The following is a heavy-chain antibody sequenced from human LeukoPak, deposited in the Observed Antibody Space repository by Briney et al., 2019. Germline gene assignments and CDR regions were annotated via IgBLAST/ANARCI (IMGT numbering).Heavy chain of an antibody. D-gene: IGHD6-19*01. CDR1: GCSISSYY. J-gene: IGHJ4*02. Sequence: SETLSLTCTVSGCSISSYYWSWIRQPAGRGLELIGRIHTSGSTNYNPSLKSRVTMSGDTSKNLFSLRLTSATAAATAIYYCARDEGSGWYAYWGQGTLVTVSS. V-gene: IGHV4-4*07. CDR3: ARDEGSGWYAY. CDR2: IHTSGST.